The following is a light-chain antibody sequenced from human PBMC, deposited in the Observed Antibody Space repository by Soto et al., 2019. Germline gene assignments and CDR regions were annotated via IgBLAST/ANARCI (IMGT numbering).Light chain of an antibody. Sequence: DIQMTQSPSTLSASVGDRVTITCRASQTINNWLAWYQQKPGRAPKLLISKASSLESGVLSRFSGSGAGTECTLTITSLQPDDFWSDSCQQYHTFYPTFGQGTKVDIK. V-gene: IGKV1-5*03. CDR1: QTINNW. CDR3: QQYHTFYPT. J-gene: IGKJ2*01. CDR2: KAS.